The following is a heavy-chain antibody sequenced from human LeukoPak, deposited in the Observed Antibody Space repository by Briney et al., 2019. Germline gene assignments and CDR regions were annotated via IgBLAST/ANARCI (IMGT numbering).Heavy chain of an antibody. CDR1: GFTLSSYG. J-gene: IGHJ4*02. CDR3: AKRGRRSIYYDSSGADFDY. Sequence: PGGSLRLSCAASGFTLSSYGMHWVRQAPGKGLEWVAFIRYDGSNKYYADSVKGRFTISRDNSKNTLYLQMNSLRAEDTAVYYCAKRGRRSIYYDSSGADFDYWGQGTLVTVSS. V-gene: IGHV3-30*02. D-gene: IGHD3-22*01. CDR2: IRYDGSNK.